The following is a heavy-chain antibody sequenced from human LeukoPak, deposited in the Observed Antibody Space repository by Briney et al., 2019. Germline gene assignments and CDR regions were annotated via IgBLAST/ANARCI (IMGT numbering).Heavy chain of an antibody. D-gene: IGHD1-26*01. CDR3: AKGGYSGSYSAYEFDY. V-gene: IGHV3-23*01. CDR2: ISGSGGST. J-gene: IGHJ4*02. CDR1: GFTFSSYA. Sequence: PGGSLRLSCAASGFTFSSYAMSWVRQAPGKGLEWVSAISGSGGSTYYADSVKGRFTISRDNSKNTLYLQMNSLRAEDTAVYYCAKGGYSGSYSAYEFDYWGQGPLVTVSA.